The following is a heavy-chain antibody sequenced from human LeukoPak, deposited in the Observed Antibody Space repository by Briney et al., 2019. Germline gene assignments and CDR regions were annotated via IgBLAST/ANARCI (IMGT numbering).Heavy chain of an antibody. J-gene: IGHJ4*02. V-gene: IGHV4-59*08. CDR2: IYYSGNT. CDR3: AADFGLGSYRFDY. CDR1: GGSISSYY. Sequence: SETLSLTCTVSGGSISSYYWSWIRQSPGKGLEWIGYIYYSGNTIYNPSLQSRVTMTIDASKNEIFLKLRSVTAADTAVYYCAADFGLGSYRFDYWGQGVPVTVYS. D-gene: IGHD3-10*01.